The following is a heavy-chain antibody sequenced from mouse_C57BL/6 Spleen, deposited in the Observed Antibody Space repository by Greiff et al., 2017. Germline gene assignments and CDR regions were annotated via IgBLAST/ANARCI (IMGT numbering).Heavy chain of an antibody. Sequence: EVKLMESGPGLVKPSQSLSLTCSVTGYSITSGYYWNWIRQFPGNKLEWMGYISYDGSNNYNPSLKNRISITRDTSTNQFFLKLNSVTTEDTATYYCARGRDYDGYEFAYWGQGTLVTVSA. D-gene: IGHD2-2*01. CDR1: GYSITSGYY. CDR3: ARGRDYDGYEFAY. J-gene: IGHJ3*01. V-gene: IGHV3-6*01. CDR2: ISYDGSN.